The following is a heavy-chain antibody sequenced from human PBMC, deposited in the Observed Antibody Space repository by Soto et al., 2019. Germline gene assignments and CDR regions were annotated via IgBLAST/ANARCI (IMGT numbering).Heavy chain of an antibody. V-gene: IGHV4-61*01. Sequence: SETLSLTCNVSGGSVSSGSYYWSWIRQPRGKGLERIGNIYYSGSTNYNPSLQSRVAMSLDTSKNQFSLKLKSVTAADTAVYYCARRYFVDYDRSGYYVNWFDPWGQGTRVT. CDR3: ARRYFVDYDRSGYYVNWFDP. CDR2: IYYSGST. J-gene: IGHJ5*02. CDR1: GGSVSSGSYY. D-gene: IGHD3-22*01.